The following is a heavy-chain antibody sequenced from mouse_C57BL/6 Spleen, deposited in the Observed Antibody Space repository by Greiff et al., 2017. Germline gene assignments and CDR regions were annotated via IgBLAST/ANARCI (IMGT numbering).Heavy chain of an antibody. V-gene: IGHV1-63*01. CDR2: IYPGGGYT. J-gene: IGHJ1*03. CDR3: ARTVVADWYFDV. CDR1: GYTFTNYW. Sequence: QVQLKESGAELVRPGTSVKMSCKASGYTFTNYWIGWAKQRPGHGLEWIGDIYPGGGYTNYNEKFKGKATLTADKSSSTAYMQFSSLTSEDSAIYYCARTVVADWYFDVWGTGTTVTVSS. D-gene: IGHD1-1*01.